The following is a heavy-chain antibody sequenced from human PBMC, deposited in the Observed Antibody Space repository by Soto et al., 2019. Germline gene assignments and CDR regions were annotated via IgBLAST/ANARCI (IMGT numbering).Heavy chain of an antibody. CDR2: IYYSGST. CDR1: GCSISSYY. D-gene: IGHD5-12*01. V-gene: IGHV4-59*01. J-gene: IGHJ4*02. Sequence: SETLSLTCTFSGCSISSYYWSWIRQPPGKGLEWIGYIYYSGSTNYNPSLKSRVTISVDTSKNQFSLKLSSVTAADTAVYYCARARGWLQLFDYWGQGTLVTVSS. CDR3: ARARGWLQLFDY.